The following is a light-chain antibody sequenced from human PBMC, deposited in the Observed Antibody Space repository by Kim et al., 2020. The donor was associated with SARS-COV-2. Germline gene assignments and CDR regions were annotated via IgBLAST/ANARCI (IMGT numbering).Light chain of an antibody. CDR3: QVWDSRSDHFYV. J-gene: IGLJ1*01. CDR2: YDS. Sequence: SYELTQPPSVSVAPGKTARITCGGNNIGSKSVHWYQQKPGQAPVLVIYYDSDRPSGIPERFSGSNSGNTATLTISRVEAGDEADSYCQVWDSRSDHFYVF. V-gene: IGLV3-21*04. CDR1: NIGSKS.